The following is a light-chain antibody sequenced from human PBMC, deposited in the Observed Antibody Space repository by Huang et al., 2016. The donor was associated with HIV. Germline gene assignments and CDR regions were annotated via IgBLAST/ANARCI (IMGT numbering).Light chain of an antibody. V-gene: IGKV1-27*01. CDR3: QKYNSARLA. CDR2: GAS. CDR1: QGITNY. Sequence: DIQMTQSPSSLSASVGDRVTITCRATQGITNYLAWYQQKPGEVPKLLIYGASTLQSGVPSRFSGSGSGTGFPLTINSLQPEDVATYYCQKYNSARLAFGGGTKVEI. J-gene: IGKJ4*01.